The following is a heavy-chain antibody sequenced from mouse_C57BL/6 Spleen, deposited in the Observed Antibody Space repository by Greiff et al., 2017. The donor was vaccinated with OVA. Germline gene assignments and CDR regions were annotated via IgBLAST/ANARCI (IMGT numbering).Heavy chain of an antibody. CDR1: GFSFNTYA. V-gene: IGHV10-1*01. CDR2: IRSKSNNYAT. Sequence: EVQRVESGGGLVQPKGSLKLSCAASGFSFNTYAMNWVRQAPGKGLEWVARIRSKSNNYATYYADSVKDRFTISRDDSESMLYLQMNNLKTEDTAMYYCVRHGGIYYYAMDYWGQGTSVTVSS. CDR3: VRHGGIYYYAMDY. J-gene: IGHJ4*01.